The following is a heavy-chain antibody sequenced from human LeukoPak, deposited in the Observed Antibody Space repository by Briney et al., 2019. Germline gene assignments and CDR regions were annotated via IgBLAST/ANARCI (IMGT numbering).Heavy chain of an antibody. J-gene: IGHJ6*02. Sequence: GGSLRLSCAASGFTFDDYAMHWVRQAPGKGLEWVSLISGDGGSTYYADSVKGRFTISRDNSKNSLYLQMNSLRTEDTALYYCAKVQVSGSYLYYYYGMDVWGQGTTVTVSS. CDR1: GFTFDDYA. D-gene: IGHD1-26*01. V-gene: IGHV3-43*02. CDR3: AKVQVSGSYLYYYYGMDV. CDR2: ISGDGGST.